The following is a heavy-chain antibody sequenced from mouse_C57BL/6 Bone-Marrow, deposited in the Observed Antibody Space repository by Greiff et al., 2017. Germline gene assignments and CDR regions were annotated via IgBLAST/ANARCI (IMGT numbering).Heavy chain of an antibody. CDR1: GFTFSDYY. V-gene: IGHV5-12*01. J-gene: IGHJ3*01. CDR2: ISNGGGST. Sequence: EVKLMESGGGLVQPGGSLKLSCAASGFTFSDYYMYWVRQTPEKRLEWVAYISNGGGSTYYPDTVKGRFTISRDNAKNTLYLQMSRLKSEDTAMYYCARLTWVAYWGQGTLVTVSA. CDR3: ARLTWVAY.